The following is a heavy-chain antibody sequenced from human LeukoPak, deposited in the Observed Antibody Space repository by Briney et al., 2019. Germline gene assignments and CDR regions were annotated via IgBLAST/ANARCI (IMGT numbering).Heavy chain of an antibody. CDR3: ARVGGSSSWYPD. J-gene: IGHJ4*02. V-gene: IGHV4-59*01. Sequence: PSETLSLTCTVSGGSISSYYWSWIRQPPGKGLEWIGYIYYSGSTNYNPSLKSRVTISVDTSKNQFSLKLSSVTAADTAVYYCARVGGSSSWYPDWGQGTLVTISS. D-gene: IGHD6-13*01. CDR2: IYYSGST. CDR1: GGSISSYY.